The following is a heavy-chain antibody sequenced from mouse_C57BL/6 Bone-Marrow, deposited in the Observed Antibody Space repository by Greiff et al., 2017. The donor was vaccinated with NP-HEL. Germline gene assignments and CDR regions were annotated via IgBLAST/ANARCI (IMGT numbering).Heavy chain of an antibody. D-gene: IGHD2-3*01. CDR2: INPNNGGT. CDR1: GYTFTDYY. J-gene: IGHJ4*01. Sequence: VQLQQSGPELVKPGASVKISCKASGYTFTDYYMNWVKQSHGKSLEWIGDINPNNGGTSYNQKFKGKATLTVDKSSSTAYMELRSLTSEDSAVYYCARRGLLPYYYAMDYWGQGTSVTVSS. V-gene: IGHV1-26*01. CDR3: ARRGLLPYYYAMDY.